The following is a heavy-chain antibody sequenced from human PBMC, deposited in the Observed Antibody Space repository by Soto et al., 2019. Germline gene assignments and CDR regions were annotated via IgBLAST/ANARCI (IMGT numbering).Heavy chain of an antibody. J-gene: IGHJ4*02. Sequence: GGSLRLSCAASGFTFSSYAMSWVRQAPGKGLEWVSAISGSGGSTYYADSVKGRFTISRDNAKNSLYLQMNSLKTEDTAVYYCTSSSSGYRRIDYWGQGTLVTVSS. CDR1: GFTFSSYA. CDR2: ISGSGGST. D-gene: IGHD3-22*01. V-gene: IGHV3-23*01. CDR3: TSSSSGYRRIDY.